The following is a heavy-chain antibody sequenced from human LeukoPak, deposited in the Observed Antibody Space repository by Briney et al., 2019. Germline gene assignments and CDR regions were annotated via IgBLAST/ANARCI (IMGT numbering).Heavy chain of an antibody. V-gene: IGHV3-23*01. J-gene: IGHJ6*03. CDR3: ARVRYSYYMDV. D-gene: IGHD3-16*02. Sequence: GGSLRLSCAASGFTFSSYAMSWVRQAPGKGLEWVSAISGSGGSTYYADSVKGRFTISRDNAKNSLYLQMNSLRAEDTAVYYCARVRYSYYMDVWGKGTTVTVSS. CDR2: ISGSGGST. CDR1: GFTFSSYA.